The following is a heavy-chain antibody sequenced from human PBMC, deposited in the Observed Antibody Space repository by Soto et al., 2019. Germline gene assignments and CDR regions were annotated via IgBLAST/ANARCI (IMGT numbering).Heavy chain of an antibody. CDR1: GGTFSSYA. Sequence: GASVKVSCKASGGTFSSYAISWVRQAPGQGLEWMGGIIPIFGTANYAQKFQGRVTITADKSTSTAYMELSSLRSEDTAVYYCASWFPDYGGNSIDYWGQGTLVTVSS. V-gene: IGHV1-69*06. D-gene: IGHD4-17*01. J-gene: IGHJ4*02. CDR2: IIPIFGTA. CDR3: ASWFPDYGGNSIDY.